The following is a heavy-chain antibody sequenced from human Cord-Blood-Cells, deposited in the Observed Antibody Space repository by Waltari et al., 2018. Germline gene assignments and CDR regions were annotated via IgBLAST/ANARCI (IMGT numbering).Heavy chain of an antibody. CDR3: AKMGNFWSGYLFDP. Sequence: EVQLVQSGAEVKKPGATVKISCKVSGYTFTAYYMPWVQQAPGKGLEWMGLVDNEDGETIYAEKFQCRVTITADTSTDTAYMEVSSLRSEDTAVYYCAKMGNFWSGYLFDPWGQGTLVTVSS. V-gene: IGHV1-69-2*01. J-gene: IGHJ5*02. CDR2: VDNEDGET. D-gene: IGHD3-3*01. CDR1: GYTFTAYY.